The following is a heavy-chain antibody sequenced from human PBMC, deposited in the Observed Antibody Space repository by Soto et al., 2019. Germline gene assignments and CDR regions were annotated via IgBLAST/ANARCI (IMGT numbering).Heavy chain of an antibody. V-gene: IGHV1-18*04. CDR2: ISAYNGNT. CDR1: DYTLSSYG. D-gene: IGHD2-15*01. CDR3: ARSAPGACTGGSCYYAKNWFDP. Sequence: ASVKVSCKASDYTLSSYGIYWVRQAPGQGLEWMGWISAYNGNTNYAQKFQGRVTMTTDTPTNTAYLELRSLRSDDTAVYYCARSAPGACTGGSCYYAKNWFDPWGQGTLVTVS. J-gene: IGHJ5*02.